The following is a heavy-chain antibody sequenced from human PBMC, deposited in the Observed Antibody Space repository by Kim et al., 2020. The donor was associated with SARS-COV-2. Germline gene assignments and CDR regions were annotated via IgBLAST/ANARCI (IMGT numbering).Heavy chain of an antibody. CDR2: YN. CDR3: GREPDDSGMDV. Sequence: YNEYSDYVQSRITSDPDTSKNQFSLQLNSVSPEDTAVYYCGREPDDSGMDVWGQGTTVTVSS. V-gene: IGHV6-1*01. J-gene: IGHJ6*02.